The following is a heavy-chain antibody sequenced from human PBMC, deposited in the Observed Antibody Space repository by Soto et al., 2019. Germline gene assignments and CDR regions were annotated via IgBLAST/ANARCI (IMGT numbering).Heavy chain of an antibody. CDR1: GGTFSSYA. J-gene: IGHJ5*02. CDR2: IIPIFGTA. D-gene: IGHD3-9*01. CDR3: AAAIWWTRSFDWLCWFDP. V-gene: IGHV1-69*01. Sequence: QVQLVQSGAEVKKPGSSVKVSCKASGGTFSSYAISWVRQAPGQGLEWMGGIIPIFGTANYAQKFQGRVTITADESTSTAYMELSSLRSEDTAVYYCAAAIWWTRSFDWLCWFDPWGQGTLVTVSS.